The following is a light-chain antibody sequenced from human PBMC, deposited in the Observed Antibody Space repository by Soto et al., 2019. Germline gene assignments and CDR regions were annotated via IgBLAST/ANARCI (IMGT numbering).Light chain of an antibody. CDR3: QQSQACAPEGLT. CDR1: QTINTW. Sequence: DIQMPQSPSTLSASVGERVTITCRASQTINTWLSWYQHKPGTAPKLLIYDASTLQTGVPSRFSGYSSGTEFTLTIRSLQPDDLATYFCQQSQACAPEGLTFGGGTKVEL. CDR2: DAS. J-gene: IGKJ4*01. V-gene: IGKV1-5*01.